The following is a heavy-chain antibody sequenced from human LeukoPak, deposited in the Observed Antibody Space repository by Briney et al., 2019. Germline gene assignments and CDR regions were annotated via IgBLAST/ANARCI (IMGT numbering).Heavy chain of an antibody. CDR1: GFTFSSYA. D-gene: IGHD3-22*01. Sequence: PGGSLRLSCAASGFTFSSYAMHWVRQAPGKGLEWVAVISYDGSNKYYADSVKGRFTISRDNSKNTLYLQMNSLRAEDTAVYYCARDPLGYYDSSGYYYGIRYYFDYWGQGTLVTVSS. CDR2: ISYDGSNK. V-gene: IGHV3-30*04. CDR3: ARDPLGYYDSSGYYYGIRYYFDY. J-gene: IGHJ4*02.